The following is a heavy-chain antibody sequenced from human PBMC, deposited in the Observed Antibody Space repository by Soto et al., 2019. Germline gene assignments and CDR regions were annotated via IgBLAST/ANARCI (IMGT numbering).Heavy chain of an antibody. CDR2: ISYSGSSI. Sequence: PSETLSLTCTVSGGSINLYYWSWLRQPPGKGLEWVASISYSGSSINYSPSLKSRLTISVDTSNNQFSLKVNSVTASDTAVYYCFILLVRQHGRSILFRGQAILVT. CDR3: FILLVRQHGRSILF. V-gene: IGHV4-59*08. D-gene: IGHD3-10*01. J-gene: IGHJ4*03. CDR1: GGSINLYY.